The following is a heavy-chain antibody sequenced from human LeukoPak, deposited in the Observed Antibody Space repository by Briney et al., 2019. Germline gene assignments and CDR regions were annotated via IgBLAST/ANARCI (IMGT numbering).Heavy chain of an antibody. Sequence: GGSQRLSCAASGFTFSSYGVHWVRQAPGKGLEWVAVISYDGSNKYYADSVKGRFTISRDNSENTLYLQMNSLRAEDTAVYYCAKSGPGGPRIRYYGMDVWGQGTTVTVSS. CDR3: AKSGPGGPRIRYYGMDV. D-gene: IGHD1-14*01. V-gene: IGHV3-30*18. CDR2: ISYDGSNK. J-gene: IGHJ6*02. CDR1: GFTFSSYG.